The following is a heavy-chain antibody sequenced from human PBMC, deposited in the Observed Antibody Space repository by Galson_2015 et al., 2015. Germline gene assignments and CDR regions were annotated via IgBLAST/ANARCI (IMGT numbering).Heavy chain of an antibody. CDR2: ISAYNGNT. V-gene: IGHV1-18*01. D-gene: IGHD3-3*01. Sequence: QSGAEVKKPGASVKVSCKASGYTFTSYGISWVRQAPGQGLEWMGWISAYNGNTNYAQKLQGRVTMTTDTSTSTAYMELRSLRSDDTAVYYCARDRGSYYDFWSDAFDVWGQGTMVTISS. J-gene: IGHJ3*01. CDR1: GYTFTSYG. CDR3: ARDRGSYYDFWSDAFDV.